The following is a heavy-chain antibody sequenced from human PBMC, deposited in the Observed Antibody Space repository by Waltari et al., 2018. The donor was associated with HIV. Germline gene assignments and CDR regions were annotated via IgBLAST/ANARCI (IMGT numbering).Heavy chain of an antibody. CDR2: TNNDGNST. Sequence: EVQLVESGGGLVQPGGSLRLSCAASGFTFSSYWMHWVRQAPGKGLVWVLRTNNDGNSTTYADSVKGRFTISRDNAKNTLYLQMSSLRAEDTAVYYCARAADCSSSSCPRAFDIWGQGTMVTVSS. CDR1: GFTFSSYW. V-gene: IGHV3-74*01. J-gene: IGHJ3*02. CDR3: ARAADCSSSSCPRAFDI. D-gene: IGHD2-2*01.